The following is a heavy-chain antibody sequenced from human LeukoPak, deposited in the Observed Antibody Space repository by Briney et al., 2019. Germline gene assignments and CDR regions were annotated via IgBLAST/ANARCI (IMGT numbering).Heavy chain of an antibody. Sequence: GRSLRLSCAASGFTFSSYGMHWVRQAPGKGLEWVAVIWYDGSNKYYADSVKGRFTISRDNSKNTLYLQMNSLRAEDTAVYYCAKSNSRQQLGAYYYYYYYMDVWGKGTTVTVSS. D-gene: IGHD6-13*01. V-gene: IGHV3-33*06. CDR1: GFTFSSYG. CDR3: AKSNSRQQLGAYYYYYYYMDV. J-gene: IGHJ6*03. CDR2: IWYDGSNK.